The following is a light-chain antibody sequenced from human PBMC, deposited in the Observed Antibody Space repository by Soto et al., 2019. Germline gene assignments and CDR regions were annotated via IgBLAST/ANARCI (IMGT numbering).Light chain of an antibody. CDR2: DAS. Sequence: DIQLTQSPSFLSASVGDRVTITCRASQGISSYLAWYQQKPGKAPTLLIYDASTLERGVPSRFSGTGSGTEFTLSIDSLQPDEFATYYCQQYHTSSITFGQVTRLEIK. J-gene: IGKJ5*01. CDR3: QQYHTSSIT. CDR1: QGISSY. V-gene: IGKV1-9*01.